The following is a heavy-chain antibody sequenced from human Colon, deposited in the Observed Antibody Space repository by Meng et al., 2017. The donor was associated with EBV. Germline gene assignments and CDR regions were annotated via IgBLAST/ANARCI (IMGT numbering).Heavy chain of an antibody. CDR1: GYTFINYA. V-gene: IGHV7-4-1*02. J-gene: IGHJ2*01. CDR2: INTHTGNP. D-gene: IGHD3-22*01. Sequence: QVWLVQSGSELKKSGASVKVSCKASGYTFINYAINWVRQAPGQGLEWMGWINTHTGNPTYGQGFTGRFVLSSDTSVSTANLQISSLKAEDTAVYYCARGGPYPDSSGFHWYFDLWGRGTLVTVSS. CDR3: ARGGPYPDSSGFHWYFDL.